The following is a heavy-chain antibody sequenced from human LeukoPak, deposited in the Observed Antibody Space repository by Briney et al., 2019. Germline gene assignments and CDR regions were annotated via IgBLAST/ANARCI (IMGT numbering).Heavy chain of an antibody. V-gene: IGHV3-66*02. CDR1: GFTVSSNY. D-gene: IGHD5-18*01. CDR2: IYSGGST. Sequence: GGSLRLSCAASGFTVSSNYMSWVRQAPGKGLEWVSVIYSGGSTYYADSVKGRFTISRDNSKNTLYLQMNSLRAEDTAVYYCERAYTAKALYYFDYWGQGTLVTVSS. J-gene: IGHJ4*02. CDR3: ERAYTAKALYYFDY.